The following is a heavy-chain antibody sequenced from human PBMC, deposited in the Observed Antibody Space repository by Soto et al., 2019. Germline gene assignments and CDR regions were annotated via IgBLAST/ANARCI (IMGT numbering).Heavy chain of an antibody. CDR3: ADRMGGYGVVTPFNY. V-gene: IGHV2-5*02. CDR1: GFSFRTSGVG. CDR2: IYWDDDR. D-gene: IGHD3-3*01. Sequence: SGPTLVNPTQTLTLTCTFSGFSFRTSGVGVGWIRQPPGKALEWLALIYWDDDRRYSPSLKDRLTITKDTSKSQVVLTMTNVDKSDTGTYYCADRMGGYGVVTPFNYWGQGSPVTVSS. J-gene: IGHJ4*02.